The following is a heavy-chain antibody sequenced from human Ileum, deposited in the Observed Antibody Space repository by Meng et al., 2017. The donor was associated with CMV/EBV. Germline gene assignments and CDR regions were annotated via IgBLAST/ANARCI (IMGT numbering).Heavy chain of an antibody. Sequence: SLRLSCAASGFTFSTSRMNWVRPAPGKGLVWVSRIDADGSNTLYADSVKGRFTISRDNAKNTLYLQMNSLRADDTAVYYCTRGVRDSWGQGTLVTVSS. CDR1: GFTFSTSR. D-gene: IGHD3-10*01. V-gene: IGHV3-74*01. CDR3: TRGVRDS. CDR2: IDADGSNT. J-gene: IGHJ4*02.